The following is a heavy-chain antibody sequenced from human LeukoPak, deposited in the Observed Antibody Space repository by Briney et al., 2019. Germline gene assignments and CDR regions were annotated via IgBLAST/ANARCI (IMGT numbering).Heavy chain of an antibody. Sequence: SETLSLTCTVSGGSISSSSYYWVWARQSRGKGLEWIGSFYYGGITYYHPSLKSRVTVSVDTSRSQFSLKLISVTAADTAVYYCARAGRDGYSPASDSFDIWGQGKTVTVSS. J-gene: IGHJ3*02. CDR2: FYYGGIT. V-gene: IGHV4-39*07. D-gene: IGHD5-24*01. CDR3: ARAGRDGYSPASDSFDI. CDR1: GGSISSSSYY.